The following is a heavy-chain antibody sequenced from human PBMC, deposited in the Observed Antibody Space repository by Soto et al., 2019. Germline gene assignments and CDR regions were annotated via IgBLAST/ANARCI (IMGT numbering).Heavy chain of an antibody. V-gene: IGHV4-31*03. J-gene: IGHJ4*02. D-gene: IGHD6-6*01. CDR1: GGSISSGGYY. Sequence: SETLSLTCTVSGGSISSGGYYWSWIRQHPGKGLEWIGYIYYSGSTYYNPSLKSRVTISVDTSKNQFSLKLSSVTAADTAVYYCARDRRHYSSSSGLSFFDYWGQGTLVTVSS. CDR3: ARDRRHYSSSSGLSFFDY. CDR2: IYYSGST.